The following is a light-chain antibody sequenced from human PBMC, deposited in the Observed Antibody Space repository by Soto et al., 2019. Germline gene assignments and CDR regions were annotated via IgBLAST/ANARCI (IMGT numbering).Light chain of an antibody. V-gene: IGKV1-6*02. J-gene: IGKJ4*01. CDR3: LQDYEYPLT. CDR2: AAS. CDR1: QGIRND. Sequence: PSSLSASARGGGALPSRASQGIRNDLGWYQQKPGKAPKLLIYAASSLQSGVPSRFSGSGSGTDFTLTISSLQPEDFATYFCLQDYEYPLTFGGGTKVDIK.